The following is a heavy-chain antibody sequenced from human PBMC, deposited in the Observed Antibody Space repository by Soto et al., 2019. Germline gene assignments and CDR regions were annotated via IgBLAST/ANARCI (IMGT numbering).Heavy chain of an antibody. CDR2: IEQDGSEK. V-gene: IGHV3-7*01. D-gene: IGHD5-12*01. Sequence: GGSLRLSCAASGFTFSNYWMSWVRQAPGKGLEWVANIEQDGSEKYYVDSVKGRFTISRDNAKNSLYLQMNSLRAEDTAVYYCAREGWGVVNIVATTPLPHFDYWGQGTLVTVSS. CDR1: GFTFSNYW. J-gene: IGHJ4*02. CDR3: AREGWGVVNIVATTPLPHFDY.